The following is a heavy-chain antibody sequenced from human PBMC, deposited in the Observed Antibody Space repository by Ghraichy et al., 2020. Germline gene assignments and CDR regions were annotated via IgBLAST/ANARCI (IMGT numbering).Heavy chain of an antibody. J-gene: IGHJ5*02. CDR1: GFSLSTSGVG. Sequence: SGPTLVKPTQTLTLTCTFSGFSLSTSGVGVGWIRQPPGKALEWLALIYWNDDKRYSPSLKSRLTITKDTSKNQVVLTMTNMDPVDTATYYCAHAVLEWSNNWFDPWGQETLVTVSS. V-gene: IGHV2-5*01. CDR2: IYWNDDK. CDR3: AHAVLEWSNNWFDP. D-gene: IGHD3-3*01.